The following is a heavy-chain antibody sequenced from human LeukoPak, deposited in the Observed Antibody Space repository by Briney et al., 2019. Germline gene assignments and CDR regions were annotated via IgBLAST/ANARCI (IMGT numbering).Heavy chain of an antibody. J-gene: IGHJ4*02. CDR2: IYYSGST. CDR1: GGSISSGDYY. Sequence: SQTLSLTCTVSGGSISSGDYYWSWIRQPPGKGLEWIGYIYYSGSTYYNPSLKSRVTISLDTSKNQFSLKLSSVTAADTAVYHCARHGSYRYYFDYWGQGTLVTVSS. D-gene: IGHD3-16*02. V-gene: IGHV4-30-4*01. CDR3: ARHGSYRYYFDY.